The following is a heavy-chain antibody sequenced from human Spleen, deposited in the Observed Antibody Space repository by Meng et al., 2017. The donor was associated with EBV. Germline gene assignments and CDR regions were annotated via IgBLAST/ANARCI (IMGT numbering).Heavy chain of an antibody. V-gene: IGHV4-4*02. D-gene: IGHD6-6*01. CDR3: ARERSDQVVVGYNWFDP. CDR1: GGSISTSYY. CDR2: ISHSGST. Sequence: QLPESGPGRVKPSESLPLTCAVSGGSISTSYYWGWIRQPPGKGLEWIGEISHSGSTNYSPSLKSRVTISADMSKNQFSLKVSSVTAADTAVYYCARERSDQVVVGYNWFDPWGQGTLVTVSS. J-gene: IGHJ5*02.